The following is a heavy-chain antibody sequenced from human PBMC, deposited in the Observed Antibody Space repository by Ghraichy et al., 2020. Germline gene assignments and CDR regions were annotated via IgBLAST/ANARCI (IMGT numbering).Heavy chain of an antibody. CDR3: ARSTGNGPEYFDY. Sequence: SETLSLTCAVSGGSISRSGYYWGWVRQPAGKGLEWIGTIYDSGTTYYTPSLESRVSISVDTSKNQFSLKLRSVTATDTAMYFCARSTGNGPEYFDYWGQGTLVTVSS. D-gene: IGHD1-1*01. CDR2: IYDSGTT. J-gene: IGHJ4*02. CDR1: GGSISRSGYY. V-gene: IGHV4-39*01.